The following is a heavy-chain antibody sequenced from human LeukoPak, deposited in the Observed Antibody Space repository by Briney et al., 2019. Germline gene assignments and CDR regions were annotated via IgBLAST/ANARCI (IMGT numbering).Heavy chain of an antibody. D-gene: IGHD6-19*01. Sequence: TGGSLRLSCAASGFTFNIYAMSWVRQAPGRGLEWVSSIRPSGDNTYYGDSVKGRFTISRDNSKNTVYLQMNNMRVDDTAVYYCARVAGWHWFDPWGQGTLVTVSS. CDR3: ARVAGWHWFDP. J-gene: IGHJ5*02. CDR2: IRPSGDNT. CDR1: GFTFNIYA. V-gene: IGHV3-23*01.